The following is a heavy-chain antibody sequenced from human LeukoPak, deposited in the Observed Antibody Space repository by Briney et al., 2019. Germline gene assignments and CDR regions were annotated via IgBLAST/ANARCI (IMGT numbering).Heavy chain of an antibody. Sequence: PGGSLRLSCAASGFTFSSYEMNWVRQAPGKGLEWVSYISTSGNSIYYADSVKGRFTISRDNAKNSLFLQMNSLRAEDTAVYYCASQGHDSSGSYYFDYWGQGTLVTVSS. CDR2: ISTSGNSI. V-gene: IGHV3-48*03. J-gene: IGHJ4*02. D-gene: IGHD3-22*01. CDR3: ASQGHDSSGSYYFDY. CDR1: GFTFSSYE.